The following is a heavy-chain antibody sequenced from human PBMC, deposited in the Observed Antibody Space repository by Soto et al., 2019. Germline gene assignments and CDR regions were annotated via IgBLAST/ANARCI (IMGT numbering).Heavy chain of an antibody. CDR3: ARVIGMVPAKGYYYYYGMDV. V-gene: IGHV4-31*03. D-gene: IGHD3-22*01. CDR2: IYYSGST. Sequence: KPPETLSLTCTVSGGSISSGGYYWSWIRQHPGKGLEWIGYIYYSGSTYYNPSLKSRVTISVDTSKNQFSLKLSSVTAADTAVYYCARVIGMVPAKGYYYYYGMDVWGQGTTVTVS. J-gene: IGHJ6*02. CDR1: GGSISSGGYY.